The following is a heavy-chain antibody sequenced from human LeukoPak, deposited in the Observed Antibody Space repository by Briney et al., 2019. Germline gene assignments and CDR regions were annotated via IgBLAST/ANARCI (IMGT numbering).Heavy chain of an antibody. CDR1: GFTFSSYS. D-gene: IGHD3-22*01. CDR3: ARAVPSTYYYDSSGYPDY. Sequence: GGSLRLSCAASGFTFSSYSMNWVRQAPGKGLEWVSSISSSSSYIYYADSVKGRFTVSRDNAKNSLYLQMNSLRAEDTAVYYCARAVPSTYYYDSSGYPDYWGQGTLVTVSS. V-gene: IGHV3-21*01. CDR2: ISSSSSYI. J-gene: IGHJ4*02.